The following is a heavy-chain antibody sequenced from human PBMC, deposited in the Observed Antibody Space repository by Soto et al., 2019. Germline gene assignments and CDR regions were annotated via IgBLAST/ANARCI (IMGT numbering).Heavy chain of an antibody. V-gene: IGHV4-38-2*01. CDR2: IYDSGTT. Sequence: SETLSLTCVVSSYVIESGHYWGWVRQPPGKGLEWVGSIYDSGTTYYNPSLRSRVTISADTSKNQFSLSLTSVTAADTAVYYCARSPQYYTPGSSPFDYWGPGTMVTVSS. J-gene: IGHJ4*03. CDR1: SYVIESGHY. CDR3: ARSPQYYTPGSSPFDY. D-gene: IGHD3-3*01.